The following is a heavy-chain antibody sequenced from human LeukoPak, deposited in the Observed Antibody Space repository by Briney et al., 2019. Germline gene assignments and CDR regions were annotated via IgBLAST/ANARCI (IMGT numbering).Heavy chain of an antibody. Sequence: ASVKVSFKASGYPFTSYDINWVRPATGQGREWRGWMNPNRGNTGYSQKFPGRGTMTRNTSISTAYRALSSMKTEDTAVSYCAGGIAVAGTVGGYWGQGTLVTVSS. CDR2: MNPNRGNT. D-gene: IGHD6-19*01. CDR3: AGGIAVAGTVGGY. J-gene: IGHJ4*02. V-gene: IGHV1-8*01. CDR1: GYPFTSYD.